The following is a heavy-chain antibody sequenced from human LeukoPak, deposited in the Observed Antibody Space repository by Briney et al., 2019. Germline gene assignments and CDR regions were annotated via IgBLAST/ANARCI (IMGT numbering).Heavy chain of an antibody. J-gene: IGHJ4*02. Sequence: GGSLRLSCAASGFTVSSNYMSWVRQAPGKGLEWVSIIYNGGSTYYAESVKGRFTISRDNSRNTLYLQMNSLRAEDTAVYYCARQGSLRYSSSWYYFDYWGQGTLVTVSS. V-gene: IGHV3-53*01. CDR1: GFTVSSNY. D-gene: IGHD6-13*01. CDR2: IYNGGST. CDR3: ARQGSLRYSSSWYYFDY.